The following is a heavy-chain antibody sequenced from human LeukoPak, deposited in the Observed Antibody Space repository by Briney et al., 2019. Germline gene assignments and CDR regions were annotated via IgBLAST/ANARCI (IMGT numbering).Heavy chain of an antibody. CDR3: ARDTGVRGSFGWFDP. Sequence: SQTLSLTCAISGDSVSSNSAAWNWIRQSPSRGLEWLGRTYYRSKWDNDYAVSVKSRITINPDTSKNQFTLHLNSVTPEDTAVYYCARDTGVRGSFGWFDPWGQGTLATVSS. CDR2: TYYRSKWDN. J-gene: IGHJ5*02. CDR1: GDSVSSNSAA. V-gene: IGHV6-1*01. D-gene: IGHD2-15*01.